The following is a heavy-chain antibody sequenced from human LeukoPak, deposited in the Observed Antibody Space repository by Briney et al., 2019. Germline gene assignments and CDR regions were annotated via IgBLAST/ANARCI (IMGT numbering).Heavy chain of an antibody. V-gene: IGHV4-59*08. CDR3: ARRIKIFGSWFDP. Sequence: SETLSLTCTVSGGSISSYYWSWIRQPPGKGLEWIGHIYYSGSTNYNPSLKSRVNISIDTSKNQFSLKLTSVTAADTAVYYCARRIKIFGSWFDPWGQGTPVTVSS. J-gene: IGHJ5*02. CDR2: IYYSGST. D-gene: IGHD3-3*01. CDR1: GGSISSYY.